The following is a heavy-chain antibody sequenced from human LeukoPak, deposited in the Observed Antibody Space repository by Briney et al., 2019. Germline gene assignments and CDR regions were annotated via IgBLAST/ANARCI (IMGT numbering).Heavy chain of an antibody. CDR2: IYTSGST. Sequence: SQTLSLTHTVHGHSITSYYWSWLRQPAGKGLEWLGRIYTSGSTNYNPSLKSRVTMSVDTSKNQFSLKLSSVTAADTAVYYCAREGCSSTSCHINGWFDPWGQGTLVTVSS. J-gene: IGHJ5*02. CDR3: AREGCSSTSCHINGWFDP. CDR1: GHSITSYY. D-gene: IGHD2-2*02. V-gene: IGHV4-4*07.